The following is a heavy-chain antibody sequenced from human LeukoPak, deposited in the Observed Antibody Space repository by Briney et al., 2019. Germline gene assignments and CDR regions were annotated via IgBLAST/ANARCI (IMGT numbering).Heavy chain of an antibody. Sequence: SQTLSLTCTVSGGSISSGGYYWSWIRQHPGKGLQRIGYIYHSGSTYYNPSLKSRVTISVDTSKNQFSLRVNSVTAADAAVYFCARDDTVISVFDIWGQGTMVTVSS. J-gene: IGHJ3*02. CDR3: ARDDTVISVFDI. D-gene: IGHD5-18*01. CDR1: GGSISSGGYY. V-gene: IGHV4-31*03. CDR2: IYHSGST.